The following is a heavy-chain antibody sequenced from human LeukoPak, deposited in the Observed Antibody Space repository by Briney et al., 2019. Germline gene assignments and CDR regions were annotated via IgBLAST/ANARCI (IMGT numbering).Heavy chain of an antibody. D-gene: IGHD6-19*01. CDR1: GFTFSTFW. CDR2: IKPDGSEK. CDR3: ARREATGCLSFGY. J-gene: IGHJ4*02. V-gene: IGHV3-7*05. Sequence: PGGSLRLSCAASGFTFSTFWMTWVRQAPGKGLEWVANIKPDGSEKCYVDSVKGRFTISRDNAKNSVYLQINGLRVEDTAVYYCARREATGCLSFGYWGQGTLVTVSS.